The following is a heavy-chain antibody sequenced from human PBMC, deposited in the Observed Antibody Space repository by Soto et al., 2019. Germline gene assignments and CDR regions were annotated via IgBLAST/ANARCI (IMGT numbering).Heavy chain of an antibody. J-gene: IGHJ6*02. CDR2: INHSGST. CDR1: GGSFSGYY. CDR3: ARVKIFGVVIIRTYGMDV. D-gene: IGHD3-3*01. Sequence: SQTLSLTCAVYGGSFSGYYWSWILQPPGKGLEWIGEINHSGSTNYNPSLKSRVTISVDTSKNQFSLKLSSVTAADTAVYYCARVKIFGVVIIRTYGMDVWGQGTTVTVSS. V-gene: IGHV4-34*01.